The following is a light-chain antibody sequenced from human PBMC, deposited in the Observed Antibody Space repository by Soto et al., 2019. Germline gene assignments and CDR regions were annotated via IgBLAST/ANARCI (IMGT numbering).Light chain of an antibody. CDR1: QSISTY. Sequence: DIQMTQSPCSLFSSVGDSVSITCRASQSISTYLDWYQQKRGKAPKRLIYAPSTLQSGVPSRFSGDGSGTDFTLTISSLQPEDCATYYCQQSYIAALTFGGGKKVEIK. CDR3: QQSYIAALT. V-gene: IGKV1-39*01. CDR2: APS. J-gene: IGKJ4*01.